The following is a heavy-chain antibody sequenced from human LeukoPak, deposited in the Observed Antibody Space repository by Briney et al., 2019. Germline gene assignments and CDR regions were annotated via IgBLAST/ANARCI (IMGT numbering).Heavy chain of an antibody. V-gene: IGHV4-59*01. D-gene: IGHD6-19*01. CDR3: ARDRGSGWYDFAY. Sequence: SETLSLTCTVSGGSNSSYYWSWIRQPPGKGLEWIAYIFDSGNTNYNPSLKSRVTISVDTSKNQFSLKLSSVTAADTAVYYCARDRGSGWYDFAYWGQGTLVTVSS. J-gene: IGHJ4*02. CDR2: IFDSGNT. CDR1: GGSNSSYY.